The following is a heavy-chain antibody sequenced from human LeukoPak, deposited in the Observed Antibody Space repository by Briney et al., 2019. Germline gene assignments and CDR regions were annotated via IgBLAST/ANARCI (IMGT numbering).Heavy chain of an antibody. CDR1: GFTFSTYA. V-gene: IGHV3-23*01. D-gene: IGHD1/OR15-1a*01. CDR3: AKSHSVEQRGYFDY. J-gene: IGHJ4*02. CDR2: IANSGGST. Sequence: GGSLRLSCAASGFTFSTYAMSWVRQAPGKGLEWVSTIANSGGSTYYADFVKGRFTISRDNSKNTLYLQMNSLRAEDMAVYYCAKSHSVEQRGYFDYWGQGTLVTVSS.